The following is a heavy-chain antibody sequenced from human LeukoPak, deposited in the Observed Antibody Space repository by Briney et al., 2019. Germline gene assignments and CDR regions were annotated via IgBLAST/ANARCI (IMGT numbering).Heavy chain of an antibody. V-gene: IGHV3-30*18. Sequence: PGGSLRLSCAASGFTFSSYGMHWVRQAPGKGLEWVAVISYDGSNKYYADSVKGRFTISGDNSKNTLYLQMNSLRAEDTAVYYCAKAPGIDDSSHFAYWGQGTLVTVSS. J-gene: IGHJ4*02. D-gene: IGHD3-22*01. CDR1: GFTFSSYG. CDR3: AKAPGIDDSSHFAY. CDR2: ISYDGSNK.